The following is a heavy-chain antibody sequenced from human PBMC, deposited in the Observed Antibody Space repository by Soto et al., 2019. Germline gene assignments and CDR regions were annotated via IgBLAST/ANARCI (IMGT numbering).Heavy chain of an antibody. J-gene: IGHJ6*03. CDR2: IYYSGST. V-gene: IGHV4-59*01. D-gene: IGHD6-6*01. Sequence: PSETLSLTCTVSGGSISSYYWSWIRQPPGKGLEWIGYIYYSGSTNYNPSLKSRVTISVDTSKNQFSLKLSSVTAADTAVYYCASVRKGQLVPRHYYYYMDVWGKGTTVTVSS. CDR3: ASVRKGQLVPRHYYYYMDV. CDR1: GGSISSYY.